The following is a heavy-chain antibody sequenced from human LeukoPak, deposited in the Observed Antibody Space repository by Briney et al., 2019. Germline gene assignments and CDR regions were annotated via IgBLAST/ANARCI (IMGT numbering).Heavy chain of an antibody. CDR1: GFTFSSYG. J-gene: IGHJ4*02. CDR2: ISYDGSNK. Sequence: GRSLRLSCAASGFTFSSYGMHWVRQAPGKGLEWVAVISYDGSNKYYAGSVKGRFTISRDNSKNTLYLQMNSLRAEDTAVYYCAKDLRSGWESDIDYWGQGTLVTVSS. D-gene: IGHD6-19*01. V-gene: IGHV3-30*18. CDR3: AKDLRSGWESDIDY.